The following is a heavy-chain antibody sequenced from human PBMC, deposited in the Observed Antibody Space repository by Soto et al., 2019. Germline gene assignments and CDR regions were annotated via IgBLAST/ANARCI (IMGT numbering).Heavy chain of an antibody. D-gene: IGHD3-16*01. V-gene: IGHV4-59*01. CDR3: ARGWGSYESDY. Sequence: SETLSLTCTVSGASISGNFWSWIRQPPGKGLEWIGYIYFTGTTSYSPSFKSRVTISLDTSKNQFSLRLSSVTAADTAVYYCARGWGSYESDYWGQGTLVTVSS. CDR1: GASISGNF. CDR2: IYFTGTT. J-gene: IGHJ4*02.